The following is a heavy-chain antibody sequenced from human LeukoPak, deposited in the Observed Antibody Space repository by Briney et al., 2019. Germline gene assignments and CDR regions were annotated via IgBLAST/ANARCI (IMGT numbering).Heavy chain of an antibody. CDR1: GYSISSGYY. CDR2: IYHSGNT. Sequence: SETLSLTCSVSGYSISSGYYWAWIRQPPGKGLEWIGTIYHSGNTYYTPSLKSRVTISVDTSKNQFSLNLSSVAAADTAVYYCAGDFYGSGSYFPWGQGTLVTVSS. J-gene: IGHJ4*02. V-gene: IGHV4-38-2*02. CDR3: AGDFYGSGSYFP. D-gene: IGHD3-10*01.